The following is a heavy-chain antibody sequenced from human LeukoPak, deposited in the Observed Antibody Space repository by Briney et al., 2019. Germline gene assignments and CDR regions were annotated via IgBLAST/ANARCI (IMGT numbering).Heavy chain of an antibody. D-gene: IGHD3-3*01. Sequence: ASVKVSCKASGDTFGTFSFNWLRQAPSEGLEWLGGLTPLAGTPNYAQKFQGRLTISADKSTCTVYMELSRLTSEDTAVYFCAKFWSGYYTDWGQGTLVSVSS. V-gene: IGHV1-69*06. J-gene: IGHJ4*02. CDR3: AKFWSGYYTD. CDR1: GDTFGTFS. CDR2: LTPLAGTP.